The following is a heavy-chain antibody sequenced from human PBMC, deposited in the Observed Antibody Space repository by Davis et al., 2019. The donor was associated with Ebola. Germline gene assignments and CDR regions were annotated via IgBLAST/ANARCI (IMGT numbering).Heavy chain of an antibody. CDR3: AKMHDYADNWFFDL. J-gene: IGHJ2*01. V-gene: IGHV3-23*01. CDR2: VTSSGGGT. D-gene: IGHD4-17*01. Sequence: GGSLRLSCAASGFTFSNYAMTWARQAPGKGLEWVSAVTSSGGGTYYADSVKGRFTISRDNSKNTLYLQMNGLRTEDTAVYRCAKMHDYADNWFFDLWGRGTLVTVSS. CDR1: GFTFSNYA.